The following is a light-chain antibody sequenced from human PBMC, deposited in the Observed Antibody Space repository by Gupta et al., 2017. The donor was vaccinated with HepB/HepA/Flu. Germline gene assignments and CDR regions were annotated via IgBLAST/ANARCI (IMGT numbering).Light chain of an antibody. CDR3: AAWDDTLSGPV. Sequence: QSVLTQPPSASGTPGQRVTISCSGRNSNIGSNYIYWYHQLPGTAPKLLIYRNNQRPSGVPDRFSGSKSGTSASLAISGLRSEDEADYYCAAWDDTLSGPVFGGGTKLTVL. J-gene: IGLJ2*01. CDR1: NSNIGSNY. V-gene: IGLV1-47*01. CDR2: RNN.